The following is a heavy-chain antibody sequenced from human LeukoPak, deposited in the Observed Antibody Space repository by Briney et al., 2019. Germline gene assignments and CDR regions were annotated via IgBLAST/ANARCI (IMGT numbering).Heavy chain of an antibody. CDR1: GLTLSNYW. J-gene: IGHJ4*02. D-gene: IGHD1-26*01. CDR2: MNSDGSGT. Sequence: GGSLRLSCAASGLTLSNYWMHWVRQAPGKGLVWVSRMNSDGSGTSYADSVKGRFTISRDNAKNSLYLQMNSLRAEDTAVYYCASNMYSENYYLYPFWGQGTLVTVSP. V-gene: IGHV3-74*01. CDR3: ASNMYSENYYLYPF.